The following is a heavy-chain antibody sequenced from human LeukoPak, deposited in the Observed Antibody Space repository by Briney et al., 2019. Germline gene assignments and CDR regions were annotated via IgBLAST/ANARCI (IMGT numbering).Heavy chain of an antibody. J-gene: IGHJ4*02. V-gene: IGHV3-23*01. CDR2: ISGSGGST. Sequence: PGGSLRLSCAAFGFTFSSYAMSWVRQAPGKGLEWVSAISGSGGSTYYADSVKGRFTISRDNSKNTLYLQMNSLRAEDTAVYYCAKDGASIAARGYYFDYWGQGTLVTVSS. CDR3: AKDGASIAARGYYFDY. D-gene: IGHD6-6*01. CDR1: GFTFSSYA.